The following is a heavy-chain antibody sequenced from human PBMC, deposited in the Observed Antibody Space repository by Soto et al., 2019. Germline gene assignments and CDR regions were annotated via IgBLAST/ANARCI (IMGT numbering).Heavy chain of an antibody. CDR2: IFSSDDK. CDR3: ARIRGYDSLVPVDY. D-gene: IGHD5-12*01. J-gene: IGHJ4*02. CDR1: GFSLNTDGMG. V-gene: IGHV2-26*01. Sequence: QVTLKEAGPVLVKPTETLTLTCTVSGFSLNTDGMGVSWIRQPPGKALEWLAQIFSSDDKSYSASLKSRISISKDSSGSQVVLSVTNMDPVDTATYYCARIRGYDSLVPVDYWGQGILVTVSS.